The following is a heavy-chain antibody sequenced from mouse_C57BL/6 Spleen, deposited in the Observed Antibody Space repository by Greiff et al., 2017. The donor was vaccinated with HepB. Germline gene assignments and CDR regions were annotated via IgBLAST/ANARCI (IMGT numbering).Heavy chain of an antibody. V-gene: IGHV1-69*01. CDR2: IDPSDSYT. J-gene: IGHJ3*01. Sequence: QVQLQQPGAELVMPGASVKLSCKASGYTFTSYWMHWVKQRPGQGLEWIGEIDPSDSYTNYNQKFKGKSTLTVDKSSSTAYMQLSSLTSEDSAVYYCARQYGYDRSGGFAYWGQGTLVTVSA. CDR3: ARQYGYDRSGGFAY. CDR1: GYTFTSYW. D-gene: IGHD2-2*01.